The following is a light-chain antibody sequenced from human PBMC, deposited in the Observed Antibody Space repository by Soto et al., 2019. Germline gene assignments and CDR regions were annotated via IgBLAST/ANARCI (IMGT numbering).Light chain of an antibody. CDR2: KAS. V-gene: IGKV1-5*03. Sequence: DIQMTQSPSTLSASVGDRVTITCRASQSISSWLAWYQQKPGKAPKLLIYKASTLESGVPLRFSGSGSGTEFTLTISSLQPDDFATYYCQHYNSYPRAFGQGTKVEVK. CDR3: QHYNSYPRA. J-gene: IGKJ1*01. CDR1: QSISSW.